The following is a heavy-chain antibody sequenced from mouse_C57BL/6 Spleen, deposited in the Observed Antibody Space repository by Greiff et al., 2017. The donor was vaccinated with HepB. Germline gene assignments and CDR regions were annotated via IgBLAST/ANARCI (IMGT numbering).Heavy chain of an antibody. CDR1: GFTFSDYG. CDR3: ARGNPPWFAY. Sequence: EVQLVESGGGLVKPGGSLKLSCAASGFTFSDYGMHWVRQAPEKGLEWVAYISSGSSTIYYAATVKGRFTISRDNAKNTLFLQMTSLRSEDTAMYYCARGNPPWFAYWGQGTLVTVSA. J-gene: IGHJ3*01. V-gene: IGHV5-17*01. CDR2: ISSGSSTI.